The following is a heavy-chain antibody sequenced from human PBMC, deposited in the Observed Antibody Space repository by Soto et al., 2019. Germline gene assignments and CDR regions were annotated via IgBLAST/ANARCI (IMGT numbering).Heavy chain of an antibody. Sequence: SETLSLTCAVSGGSISSGVYSWSWIRHPPGKGLEWIGYIYHSGSTYYNPSLKSRVTISVDRSKNQFSLKLSSVTAADTAVYYCAREARGYCSGGSCYYNWFDPWGQGTLITVSS. CDR1: GGSISSGVYS. J-gene: IGHJ5*02. D-gene: IGHD2-15*01. CDR3: AREARGYCSGGSCYYNWFDP. V-gene: IGHV4-30-2*01. CDR2: IYHSGST.